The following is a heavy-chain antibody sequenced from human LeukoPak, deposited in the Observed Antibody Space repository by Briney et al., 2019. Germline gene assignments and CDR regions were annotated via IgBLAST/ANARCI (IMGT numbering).Heavy chain of an antibody. D-gene: IGHD3-22*01. CDR1: GFTVSSNY. J-gene: IGHJ3*02. CDR3: ASPRGSGFPDAFDI. Sequence: GGSLRLSCAASGFTVSSNYMSWVRQAPGKGLEWVPVIYSGGSTYYADSVKGRFTISRDNSKNTLYLQMNSLRAEDTAVYYCASPRGSGFPDAFDIWGQGTMVTVSS. V-gene: IGHV3-66*01. CDR2: IYSGGST.